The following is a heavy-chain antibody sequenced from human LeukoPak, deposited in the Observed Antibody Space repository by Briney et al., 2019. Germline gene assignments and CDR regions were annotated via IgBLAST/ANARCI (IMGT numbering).Heavy chain of an antibody. CDR2: INQEGSER. D-gene: IGHD3-22*01. CDR3: AKDMYYDSSGPVFDY. CDR1: GFIFSSYW. V-gene: IGHV3-7*03. Sequence: GGSLRLSCEVSGFIFSSYWMSWVRQAPGKGLEWVGNINQEGSERNHGDSVNGRFTISRDNAENSLYLQMNSPRAEDTAVYYCAKDMYYDSSGPVFDYWGQGTLVTVSS. J-gene: IGHJ4*02.